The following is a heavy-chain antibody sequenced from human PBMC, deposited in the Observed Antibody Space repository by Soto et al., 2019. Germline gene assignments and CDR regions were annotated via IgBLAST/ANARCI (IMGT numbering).Heavy chain of an antibody. CDR2: ISSSSSYI. CDR1: GFTFSSYS. D-gene: IGHD6-13*01. J-gene: IGHJ6*02. Sequence: GGSLRLSCAASGFTFSSYSMNWVRQAPGKGLEWVSSISSSSSYIYYADSVKGRFTISRDNAKNPLYLQMNSLRAEDTAVYYCARDQEXTSSSWSLYYYYYGMDVWGQGTTVTVSS. CDR3: ARDQEXTSSSWSLYYYYYGMDV. V-gene: IGHV3-21*01.